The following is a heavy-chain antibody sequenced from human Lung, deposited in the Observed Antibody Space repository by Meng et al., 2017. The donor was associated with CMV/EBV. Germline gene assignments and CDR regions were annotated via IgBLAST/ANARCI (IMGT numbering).Heavy chain of an antibody. CDR2: IYYSGST. Sequence: SETLSLTCTVSGGSISSGGYYWSWIRQHPGKGLEWIGYIYYSGSTYYNPSLKSRVTISVDTSKNQFSLKLSSVTAADTAVYYCARYSSPSIYYYDSSGYYYFDYWGQGTLVTVSS. CDR3: ARYSSPSIYYYDSSGYYYFDY. V-gene: IGHV4-31*03. D-gene: IGHD3-22*01. CDR1: GGSISSGGYY. J-gene: IGHJ4*02.